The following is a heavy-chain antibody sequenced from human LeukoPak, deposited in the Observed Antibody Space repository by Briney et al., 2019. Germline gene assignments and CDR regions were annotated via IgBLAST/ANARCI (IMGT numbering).Heavy chain of an antibody. J-gene: IGHJ2*01. CDR3: ARVGARDWYFDL. CDR1: GYTFTGYY. V-gene: IGHV1-2*02. Sequence: ASVKVSCKASGYTFTGYYMHWVRQAPGQGLEWMGWINPNSGGTNYAQKFQGRVTMTSDTSTSRAYMELSRLRSDDTAVYYCARVGARDWYFDLWGRGTLVTVSS. D-gene: IGHD3-16*01. CDR2: INPNSGGT.